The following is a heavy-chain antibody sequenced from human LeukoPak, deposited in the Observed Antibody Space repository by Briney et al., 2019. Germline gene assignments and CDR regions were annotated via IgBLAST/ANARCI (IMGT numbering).Heavy chain of an antibody. Sequence: ASVKVSCKASSYTFTRYGISWVRQAPGQGPEWMGWINPNSGGTNYAQKFQGRVTMTRDTSISTAYMELSRLRSDDTAVYYCARDPGGVTYYYGPNWFDPWGQGTLVTVSS. J-gene: IGHJ5*02. CDR1: SYTFTRYG. D-gene: IGHD3-10*01. CDR2: INPNSGGT. V-gene: IGHV1-2*02. CDR3: ARDPGGVTYYYGPNWFDP.